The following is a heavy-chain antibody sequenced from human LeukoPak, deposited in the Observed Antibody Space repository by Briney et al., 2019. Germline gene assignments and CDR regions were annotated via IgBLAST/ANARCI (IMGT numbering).Heavy chain of an antibody. CDR3: ATPFVMGKRGYSYGHPGDAFDI. V-gene: IGHV3-48*04. D-gene: IGHD5-18*01. J-gene: IGHJ3*02. CDR1: GFTFSNYS. Sequence: GGSLRLSCAASGFTFSNYSMNWVRQAPGKGLEWVSYISRSSTTIYYADSVEGRFTISRDNAKNTLYLQMNSLRAEDTAVYYCATPFVMGKRGYSYGHPGDAFDIWGQGTMVTVSS. CDR2: ISRSSTTI.